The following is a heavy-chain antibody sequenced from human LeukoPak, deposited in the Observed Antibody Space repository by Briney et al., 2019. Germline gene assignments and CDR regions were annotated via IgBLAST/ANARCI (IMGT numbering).Heavy chain of an antibody. V-gene: IGHV3-30*02. CDR2: IRYDGSNK. CDR1: GFTFSSYW. CDR3: AKEGKGYYDSSGYYFY. D-gene: IGHD3-22*01. Sequence: GGSLRRSCAASGFTFSSYWMHWVRQAPGKGLEWVAFIRYDGSNKYYADSVKGRFTISRDNSKNTLYLQMNSLRAEDTAVYYCAKEGKGYYDSSGYYFYWGQGTLVTVSS. J-gene: IGHJ4*02.